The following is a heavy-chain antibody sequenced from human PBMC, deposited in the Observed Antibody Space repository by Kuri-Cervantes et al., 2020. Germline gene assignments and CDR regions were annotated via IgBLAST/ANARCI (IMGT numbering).Heavy chain of an antibody. CDR1: GYTFTGYY. Sequence: ASVKVSCKASGYTFTGYYMHWVRQAPGQGLEWMGWINPNSGGTNYAQKFQGRVTITTDESTSTAYMELSSLRSEDTAVYYCAREGTDYAETDAFDIWGQGTMVTVSS. V-gene: IGHV1-2*02. J-gene: IGHJ3*02. CDR2: INPNSGGT. D-gene: IGHD4-17*01. CDR3: AREGTDYAETDAFDI.